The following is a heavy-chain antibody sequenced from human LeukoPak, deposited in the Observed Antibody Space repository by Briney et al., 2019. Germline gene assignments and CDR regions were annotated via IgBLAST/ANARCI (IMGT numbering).Heavy chain of an antibody. Sequence: PGGSLRLSCAASGFTFSSYAMSWVCQAPGKGLEWVSGIIATGDSTDYADSVKGRFTISRDNSKNTLYLQMNSLRAEDTAVYYCAKRVGIAVAGPGDHWGQGTLVIVSS. CDR2: IIATGDST. J-gene: IGHJ5*02. CDR1: GFTFSSYA. V-gene: IGHV3-23*01. D-gene: IGHD6-19*01. CDR3: AKRVGIAVAGPGDH.